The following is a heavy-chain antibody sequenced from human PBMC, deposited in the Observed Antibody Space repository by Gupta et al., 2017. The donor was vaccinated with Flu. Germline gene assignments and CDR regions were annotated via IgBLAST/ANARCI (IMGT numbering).Heavy chain of an antibody. CDR2: VSGGGSNS. J-gene: IGHJ3*02. Sequence: EVQLLESGGGLAQPGGSLRLSCATSGFTFANYAMRWVRQAQGKGLEWVSTVSGGGSNSYYADSVKGRFTISGDSSKKTVYLQMNSLRVEDTAVYYCAKGANWAFEIWGQGTMVTVSS. D-gene: IGHD1-1*01. CDR1: GFTFANYA. CDR3: AKGANWAFEI. V-gene: IGHV3-23*01.